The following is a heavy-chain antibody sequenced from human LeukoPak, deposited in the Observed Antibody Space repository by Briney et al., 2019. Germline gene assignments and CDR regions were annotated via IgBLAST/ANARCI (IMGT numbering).Heavy chain of an antibody. D-gene: IGHD6-19*01. CDR3: RKDRGSSGWDFYA. V-gene: IGHV3-64D*08. CDR1: AFFFIDYA. Sequence: GGCQRLACPLSAFFFIDYAMHSARQAPGKGLGYLSCISGKGVATSYVHCVQGRVTVSRDKSKTTLYHQINSLRREDPAFYFCRKDRGSSGWDFYAWGQGTLLTGSS. CDR2: ISGKGVAT. J-gene: IGHJ4*02.